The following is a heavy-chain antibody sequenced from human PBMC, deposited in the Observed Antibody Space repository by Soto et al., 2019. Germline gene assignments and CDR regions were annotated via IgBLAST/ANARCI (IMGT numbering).Heavy chain of an antibody. CDR3: ARDFRDYYFDY. D-gene: IGHD3-10*01. V-gene: IGHV1-69*06. CDR2: IIPIFGTA. Sequence: QVQLVQSGAEVKKPGSSVKVSCKASGGTFSSYAISWVRQAPGQGLEWMGGIIPIFGTANYAQKLQGRVTMTTDTSTSTAYMELRSLRSDDTAVYYCARDFRDYYFDYWGQGTLVTVSS. J-gene: IGHJ4*02. CDR1: GGTFSSYA.